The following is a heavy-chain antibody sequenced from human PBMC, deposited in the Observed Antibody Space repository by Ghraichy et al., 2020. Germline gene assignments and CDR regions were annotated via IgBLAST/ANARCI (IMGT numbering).Heavy chain of an antibody. CDR3: ARGNLYCSGGSCYSVWFDP. Sequence: SETLSLTCAVYGGSFSGYYWSWIRQPPGKGLEWIGEINHSGSTNYNPSLKSRVTISVDTSKNQFSLKLSSVTAADTAVYYCARGNLYCSGGSCYSVWFDPWGQGTLVTVSS. D-gene: IGHD2-15*01. V-gene: IGHV4-34*01. CDR1: GGSFSGYY. J-gene: IGHJ5*02. CDR2: INHSGST.